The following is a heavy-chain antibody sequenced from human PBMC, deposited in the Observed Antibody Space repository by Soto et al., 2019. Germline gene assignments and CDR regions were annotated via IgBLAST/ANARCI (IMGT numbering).Heavy chain of an antibody. V-gene: IGHV4-30-2*01. J-gene: IGHJ4*02. CDR2: IYHSGST. Sequence: PSETLSLTCAVSGGSISSGGYSWSWIRQPPGKGLEWIGYIYHSGSTYYNPSLKIRVTISVDRSKNQFSLKLSSVTAADTAVYYCARGGGSYYGFDYWGQGTLVTVSS. CDR1: GGSISSGGYS. D-gene: IGHD1-26*01. CDR3: ARGGGSYYGFDY.